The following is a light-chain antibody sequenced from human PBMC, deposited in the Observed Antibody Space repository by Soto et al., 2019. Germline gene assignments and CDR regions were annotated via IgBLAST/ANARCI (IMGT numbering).Light chain of an antibody. CDR1: SSNIGVNS. V-gene: IGLV1-44*01. CDR3: AAWDDSLNGHVL. Sequence: QSVLTQPPSASGTPGQTVSISCSGTSSNIGVNSVSWYQHLPGAAPKLLIHSNDQRPSGVPVRFSGFKSGTSASLAISGLQSEDESDYYWAAWDDSLNGHVLFGGGTKLTVL. J-gene: IGLJ2*01. CDR2: SND.